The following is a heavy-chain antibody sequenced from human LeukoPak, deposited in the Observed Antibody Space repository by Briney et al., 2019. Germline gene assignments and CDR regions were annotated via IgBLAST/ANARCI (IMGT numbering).Heavy chain of an antibody. CDR1: GGSISSYY. J-gene: IGHJ4*02. Sequence: SETLSLTCTVSGGSISSYYWSWIRQPPGKGLEWIGYIYYSGSTNHNPSLKSRVTISVDTSKNQVSLKLISVTAADTAVYFCARQPPNTASFDYWGQGTLVTVSS. V-gene: IGHV4-59*01. D-gene: IGHD2-8*01. CDR2: IYYSGST. CDR3: ARQPPNTASFDY.